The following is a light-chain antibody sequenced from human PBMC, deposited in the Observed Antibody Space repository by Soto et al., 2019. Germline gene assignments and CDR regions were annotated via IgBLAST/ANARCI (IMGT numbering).Light chain of an antibody. V-gene: IGKV1-8*01. CDR1: QGVSSY. CDR2: AAS. CDR3: LQYYTFPWT. J-gene: IGKJ1*01. Sequence: AIRMTQSPSSLSASTGDSVTITCRASQGVSSYLAWYQQKPGKAPKLLIFAASTMQSGVPSRFSGSGSGTDFTLTIGCLQSEDFATYYCLQYYTFPWTFGQGTKVEVK.